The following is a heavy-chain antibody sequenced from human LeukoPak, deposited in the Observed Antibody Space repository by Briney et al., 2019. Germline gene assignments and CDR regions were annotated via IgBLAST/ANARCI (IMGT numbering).Heavy chain of an antibody. V-gene: IGHV3-66*02. Sequence: GGSLRLSCAASGFTVSTYYMSWVRQAPGKGLEWVSIIYSGGTTYYADSVKGRVTISRDNSKNTLYPQMNSLRAEDTAVYYCARDGVGGSLYYLDYWGQGTLVTVSS. J-gene: IGHJ4*02. D-gene: IGHD1-26*01. CDR2: IYSGGTT. CDR3: ARDGVGGSLYYLDY. CDR1: GFTVSTYY.